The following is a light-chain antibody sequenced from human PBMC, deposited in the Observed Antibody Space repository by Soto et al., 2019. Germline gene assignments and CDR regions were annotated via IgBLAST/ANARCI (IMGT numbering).Light chain of an antibody. CDR2: EAS. Sequence: QSALTQPASVSGSPGQSITISCTGTSSDVGSYDFVTWYQQDPGKAPKLLIYEASKRPSGVSNRFSGSKSGNTASLTISGLQAEDEADYYCASYAGCGTWVFGGGTKLTVL. CDR1: SSDVGSYDF. J-gene: IGLJ3*02. CDR3: ASYAGCGTWV. V-gene: IGLV2-23*01.